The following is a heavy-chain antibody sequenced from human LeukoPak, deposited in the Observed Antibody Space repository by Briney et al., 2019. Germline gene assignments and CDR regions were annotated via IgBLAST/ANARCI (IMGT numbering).Heavy chain of an antibody. J-gene: IGHJ4*02. V-gene: IGHV1-2*06. D-gene: IGHD2-15*01. Sequence: GASVKVSCKASGYTFTGYYMHWVRQAPGQGLEWMGRINPNSGGTNYAQKFQGRVTMTRDTSISTAYMELSRLRSDDTAVYYCARWGPYSSGGSCYQFDYWGQGTLVTVSS. CDR2: INPNSGGT. CDR3: ARWGPYSSGGSCYQFDY. CDR1: GYTFTGYY.